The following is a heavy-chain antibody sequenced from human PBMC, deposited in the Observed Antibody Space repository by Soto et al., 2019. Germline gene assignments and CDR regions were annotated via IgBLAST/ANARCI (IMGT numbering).Heavy chain of an antibody. CDR3: ARDHFKGNGVFDGFDV. Sequence: PGGSLRLSCAASGFSVTTNYMSWVRQAPGKGLEWVSVIYSGGNTFYAASVKGRFIISRDSYKNTLFLQMNSLRPEDKAVCHCARDHFKGNGVFDGFDVWGQGSMVTVSS. CDR2: IYSGGNT. D-gene: IGHD2-8*01. CDR1: GFSVTTNY. J-gene: IGHJ3*01. V-gene: IGHV3-53*01.